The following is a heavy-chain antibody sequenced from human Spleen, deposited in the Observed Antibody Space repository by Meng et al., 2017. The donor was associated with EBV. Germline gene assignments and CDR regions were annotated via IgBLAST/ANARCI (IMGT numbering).Heavy chain of an antibody. V-gene: IGHV1-69*01. CDR3: ARGGRIATPSGWFDP. D-gene: IGHD6-13*01. CDR2: IIPIFGTA. CDR1: GGTFSSYA. J-gene: IGHJ5*02. Sequence: QVQLGRSGAEVKKPGSSVKVSCKASGGTFSSYAISWVRQAPGQGLEWMGGIIPIFGTANYAQKFQGRVTITADESTSTAYMELSSLRSEDTAVYYCARGGRIATPSGWFDPWGQGTLVTVSS.